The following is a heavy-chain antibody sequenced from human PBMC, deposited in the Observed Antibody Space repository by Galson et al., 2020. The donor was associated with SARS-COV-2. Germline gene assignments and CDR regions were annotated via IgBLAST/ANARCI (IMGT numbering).Heavy chain of an antibody. Sequence: GESLKISCAASGFNFRTYAMHWVRQAPGKGLEWVAIICYDGINKYYADSVKGRFTISRDNSKNILYLQMNSLRVEDTAIYYCATDPPSSGYCLRDWGQGTLVTVSS. D-gene: IGHD3-22*01. CDR2: ICYDGINK. CDR3: ATDPPSSGYCLRD. CDR1: GFNFRTYA. J-gene: IGHJ4*02. V-gene: IGHV3-33*08.